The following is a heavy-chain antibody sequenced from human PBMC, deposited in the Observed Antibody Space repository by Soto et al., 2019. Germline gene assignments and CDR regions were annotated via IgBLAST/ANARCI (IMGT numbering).Heavy chain of an antibody. CDR1: GGSISGYY. V-gene: IGHV4-59*08. D-gene: IGHD2-21*01. CDR2: IYYNGYT. J-gene: IGHJ6*02. CDR3: TRHPPIARFENGLDV. Sequence: SETLSLTCSVSGGSISGYYWSWIRQPPGKGLEWIGYIYYNGYTIYSPSLKSRNNISVDTSKNQFFLKFTSVTAADTAMYYCTRHPPIARFENGLDVWGQGTTVT.